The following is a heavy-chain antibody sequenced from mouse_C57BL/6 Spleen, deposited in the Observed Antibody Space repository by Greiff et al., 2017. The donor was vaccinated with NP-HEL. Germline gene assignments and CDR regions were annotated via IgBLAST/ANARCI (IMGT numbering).Heavy chain of an antibody. CDR3: TSPITTVVADY. CDR2: IDPETGGT. Sequence: QVQLQQSGAELVRPGASVTLSCKASGYTFTDYEMHWVKQTPVHGLEWIGAIDPETGGTAYNQKVKGKAILTADKSTSTAYMELRSLTSEDSAVYYCTSPITTVVADYWGQGTTLTVSS. V-gene: IGHV1-15*01. CDR1: GYTFTDYE. D-gene: IGHD1-1*01. J-gene: IGHJ2*01.